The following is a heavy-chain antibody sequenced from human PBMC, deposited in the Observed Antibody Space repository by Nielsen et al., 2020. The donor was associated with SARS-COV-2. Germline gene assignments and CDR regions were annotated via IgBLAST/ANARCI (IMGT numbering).Heavy chain of an antibody. D-gene: IGHD2-2*01. Sequence: SEALPLTCSFSGVSSSSYYWSWLRQSPGKGPEWIGYGYFNGVTNYNPSLKSRVTISMDTSKNQFSQRLSSVTAADTAVYYCARQFCTSTSCYVCHFDSWGQGTLVTVSS. CDR3: ARQFCTSTSCYVCHFDS. CDR1: GVSSSSYY. J-gene: IGHJ4*02. V-gene: IGHV4-59*08. CDR2: GYFNGVT.